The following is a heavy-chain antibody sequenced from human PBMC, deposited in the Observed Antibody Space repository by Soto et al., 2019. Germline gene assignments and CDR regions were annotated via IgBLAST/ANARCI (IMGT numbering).Heavy chain of an antibody. V-gene: IGHV3-30*18. CDR2: ISYDGSIK. J-gene: IGHJ1*01. CDR3: AKDFSPGSSSWWFQH. Sequence: QVQLVESGGGVVQPGRSLRLSCAASGFTFSSYGMHWVRQAPGKGLEWVAVISYDGSIKYYADSVKGRFTISRDNSKNTLYLQMNSLRAEDTAVYYCAKDFSPGSSSWWFQHWGQGTLVTVSS. CDR1: GFTFSSYG. D-gene: IGHD6-13*01.